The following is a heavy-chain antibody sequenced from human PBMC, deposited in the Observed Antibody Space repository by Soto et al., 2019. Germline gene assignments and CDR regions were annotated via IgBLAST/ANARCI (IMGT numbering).Heavy chain of an antibody. CDR1: GFTFSSYA. Sequence: PGGSLRLSCAASGFTFSSYAMSWVRQAPGKGLEWVSGISDNGGRTYYAASVKGRFTISRDNSKNTLYLQMNSLRAEDTAVYYCARGLEYYDILTGSYYYYYMDVWGKGTTVTVSS. CDR2: ISDNGGRT. V-gene: IGHV3-23*01. J-gene: IGHJ6*03. D-gene: IGHD3-9*01. CDR3: ARGLEYYDILTGSYYYYYMDV.